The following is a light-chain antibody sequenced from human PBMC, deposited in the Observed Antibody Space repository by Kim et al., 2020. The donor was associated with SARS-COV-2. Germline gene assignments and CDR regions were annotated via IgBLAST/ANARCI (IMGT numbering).Light chain of an antibody. J-gene: IGKJ4*01. CDR1: QSVLYSSNNKNY. CDR3: QQYYSPIT. CDR2: WAS. V-gene: IGKV4-1*01. Sequence: DIVMTQSPDSLAVSLGERATINCKSSQSVLYSSNNKNYLAWYQQKAGQPPKLLIYWASTRESGVPDRFSGSGSGTDFTLTISSLQAEDVAVYYCQQYYSPITFGGGTKVDIK.